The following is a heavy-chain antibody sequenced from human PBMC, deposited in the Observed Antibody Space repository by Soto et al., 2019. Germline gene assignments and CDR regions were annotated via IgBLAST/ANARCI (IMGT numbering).Heavy chain of an antibody. D-gene: IGHD6-19*01. CDR3: AKGYSSAWPTYFDD. V-gene: IGHV3-23*01. CDR2: ISGAGGST. Sequence: GSLRLSCAASVFTFSSYAMSWVRQAPGKGLEWVSSISGAGGSTNYAESVKGRFTISRDNSKNTLYLQMNSLRAGDTAVYYCAKGYSSAWPTYFDDWGQATLVTVSS. CDR1: VFTFSSYA. J-gene: IGHJ4*02.